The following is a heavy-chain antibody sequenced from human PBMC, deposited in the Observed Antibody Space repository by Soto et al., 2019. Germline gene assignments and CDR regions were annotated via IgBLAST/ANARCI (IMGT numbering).Heavy chain of an antibody. J-gene: IGHJ4*02. Sequence: VQVVESGGGVVQPGRSPRLSCAASGFTFSSYGMHWVRQAPGKGLEWVAVISYEGTNKYYADSVKGRFTISRDNSKNTLYLQMNSLRPDDTAVYYCAKDVERMDVLDYWGQGTLVTVSS. CDR3: AKDVERMDVLDY. D-gene: IGHD1-1*01. V-gene: IGHV3-30*18. CDR1: GFTFSSYG. CDR2: ISYEGTNK.